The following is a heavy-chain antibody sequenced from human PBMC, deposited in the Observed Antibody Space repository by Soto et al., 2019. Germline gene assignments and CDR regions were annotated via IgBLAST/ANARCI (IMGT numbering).Heavy chain of an antibody. D-gene: IGHD3-9*01. J-gene: IGHJ6*03. CDR3: ARVGFKSLRYFDWNYYYMDV. V-gene: IGHV3-74*01. CDR2: INSDGSST. Sequence: PGGSLRLSCAASGFTFSSYWMHWVRQAPGKGLVWVSRINSDGSSTSYADSVKGRFTISRDNAKNTLYLQMNSLRAEDTAVYYCARVGFKSLRYFDWNYYYMDVWGKGTTVTVSS. CDR1: GFTFSSYW.